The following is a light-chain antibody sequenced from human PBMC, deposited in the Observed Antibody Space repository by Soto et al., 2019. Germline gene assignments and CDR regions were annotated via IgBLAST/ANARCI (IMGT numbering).Light chain of an antibody. CDR3: QQYNNWPQT. Sequence: EVVMTQSPASLSASPGERVTLSCRASQNIRSSLAWYQQRPGQAPRLLIYDASTRATGIPDRFSGRGSGADFTLTISRLEPEDFAVYYCQQYNNWPQTFGQGNKVDIK. J-gene: IGKJ1*01. CDR2: DAS. CDR1: QNIRSS. V-gene: IGKV3-15*01.